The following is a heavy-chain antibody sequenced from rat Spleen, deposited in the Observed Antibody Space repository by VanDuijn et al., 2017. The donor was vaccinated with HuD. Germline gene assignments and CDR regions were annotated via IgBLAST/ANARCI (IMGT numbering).Heavy chain of an antibody. CDR3: VREELGVRD. CDR2: INNDSRTI. J-gene: IGHJ2*01. D-gene: IGHD4-3*01. V-gene: IGHV4-2*01. Sequence: EVKLVESGGGLVQPRRSLKLSCAASGFKFNDHWMGWVRQAPGKGLEWSGEINNDSRTIKYSPSLKDKFTISRDNAQNTLHLQMSKLGSEDTAIYYCVREELGVRDWGQGVMVTVSS. CDR1: GFKFNDHW.